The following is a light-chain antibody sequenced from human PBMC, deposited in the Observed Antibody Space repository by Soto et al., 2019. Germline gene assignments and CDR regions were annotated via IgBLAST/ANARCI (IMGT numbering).Light chain of an antibody. Sequence: DIQMTQSPSSLSASVGDRVTLTCRASQGISNYLAWYQQKPGKVPKLLIYAASTLQSGVPSRFSGSGPGTDFTLTISSLQPEDVATYYCQKYNSAPQTFGQGTKVEIK. V-gene: IGKV1-27*01. J-gene: IGKJ1*01. CDR1: QGISNY. CDR3: QKYNSAPQT. CDR2: AAS.